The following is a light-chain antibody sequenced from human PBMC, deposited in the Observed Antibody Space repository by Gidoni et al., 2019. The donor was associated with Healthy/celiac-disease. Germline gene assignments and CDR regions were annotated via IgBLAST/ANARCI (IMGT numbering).Light chain of an antibody. V-gene: IGKV1-39*01. CDR3: QQSYSTPWT. J-gene: IGKJ1*01. CDR2: AAS. CDR1: QSISSY. Sequence: DIQMTQSPSSLSASVGDRVTITCRASQSISSYLNWYQQKPGKAPKLLIYAASSLQRGVPSRFSCSGSGTDFPLTISSLQPEEFASYYCQQSYSTPWTFGQGTQVEIK.